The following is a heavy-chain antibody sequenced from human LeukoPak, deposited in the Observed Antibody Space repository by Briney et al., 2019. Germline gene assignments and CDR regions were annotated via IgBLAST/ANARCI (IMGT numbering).Heavy chain of an antibody. CDR2: ISGSGGST. CDR3: AKDLFLAIVVVITSDY. V-gene: IGHV3-23*01. CDR1: GFTFSSYA. D-gene: IGHD3-22*01. Sequence: GGSLRLSCAASGFTFSSYAMSWVRQAPGKGLEWVSAISGSGGSTYYADSVKGRFTISRDNSKNTLYLQMNSLRAEDTAVYYCAKDLFLAIVVVITSDYWGQGTLVTVSS. J-gene: IGHJ4*02.